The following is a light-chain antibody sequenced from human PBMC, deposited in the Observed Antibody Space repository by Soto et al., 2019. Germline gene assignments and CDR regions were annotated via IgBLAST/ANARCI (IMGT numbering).Light chain of an antibody. CDR3: QQYGSSGT. CDR1: QGIGDT. Sequence: EVVMKQSPATLSVSPGECATLSCRASQGIGDTLAWYQHKPGQTPRLLIYGASSRATGIPDRFSGSGSGTDFTLTISRLEPEDYYCQQYGSSGTFGQGTKVDIK. CDR2: GAS. J-gene: IGKJ1*01. V-gene: IGKV3-20*01.